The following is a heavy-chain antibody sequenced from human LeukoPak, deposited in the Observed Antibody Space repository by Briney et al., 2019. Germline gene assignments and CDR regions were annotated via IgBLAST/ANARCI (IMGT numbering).Heavy chain of an antibody. CDR1: GGSINSYY. CDR2: ISHSGST. Sequence: SPTLSLTRSVTGGSINSYYCSWIRQPPGKGLEWIGYISHSGSTDSNPSLKSRVTISLDTSKNQFSLKLTSVTAADTAVYYCAAMRYGRDYYYGMDVWGQGTTVTVSS. J-gene: IGHJ6*02. D-gene: IGHD1-14*01. CDR3: AAMRYGRDYYYGMDV. V-gene: IGHV4-59*01.